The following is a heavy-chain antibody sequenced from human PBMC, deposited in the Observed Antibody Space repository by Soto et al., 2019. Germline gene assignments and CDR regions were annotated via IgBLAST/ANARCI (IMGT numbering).Heavy chain of an antibody. Sequence: QVQLQQWGAGLLKPSETLSLTCAVYGGSFSGYYWSWLRQPPGKGLEWIGEINNSGSTNYNPSLKSRVTISVDTSKNQFALKLSSVTAADTAVYYWARGGYCSGGSGPNWFDPWGQGTMVTVSS. V-gene: IGHV4-34*01. CDR2: INNSGST. D-gene: IGHD2-15*01. J-gene: IGHJ5*02. CDR3: ARGGYCSGGSGPNWFDP. CDR1: GGSFSGYY.